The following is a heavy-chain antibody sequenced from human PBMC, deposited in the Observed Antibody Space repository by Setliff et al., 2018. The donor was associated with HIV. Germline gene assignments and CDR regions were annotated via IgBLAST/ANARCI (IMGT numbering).Heavy chain of an antibody. V-gene: IGHV1-2*02. CDR1: GYTFTGYY. CDR2: INPNSGGT. Sequence: ASVKVSCKASGYTFTGYYMHWVRQAPGQGLEWMGWINPNSGGTTYAQKFQGRVTMTRDTSISTAYMEVSRLRSDDTAVYYCARDHCSSSGCYANRGYAFDIWGQGTMVTVSS. J-gene: IGHJ3*02. CDR3: ARDHCSSSGCYANRGYAFDI. D-gene: IGHD2-2*01.